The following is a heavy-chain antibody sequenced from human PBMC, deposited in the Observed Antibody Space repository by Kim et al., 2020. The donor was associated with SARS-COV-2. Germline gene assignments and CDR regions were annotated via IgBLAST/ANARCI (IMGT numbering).Heavy chain of an antibody. CDR1: GFTFSSYA. Sequence: GGSLRLSCAASGFTFSSYAMSWVRQAPGKGLEWVSAISGSGGSTYYADSVKGRFTISRDNSKNTLYLQMNSLRAEDTAVYYCAKSFFRQQLVLYPYYYGMDVWGQGTTVTVSS. V-gene: IGHV3-23*01. CDR3: AKSFFRQQLVLYPYYYGMDV. D-gene: IGHD6-13*01. CDR2: ISGSGGST. J-gene: IGHJ6*02.